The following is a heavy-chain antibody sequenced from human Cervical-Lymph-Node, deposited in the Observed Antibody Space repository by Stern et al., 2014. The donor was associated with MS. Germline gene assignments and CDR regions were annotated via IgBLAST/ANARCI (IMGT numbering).Heavy chain of an antibody. D-gene: IGHD4-17*01. V-gene: IGHV2-5*02. CDR3: AHNNLVSGDYVFDY. CDR2: IYWDDDK. J-gene: IGHJ4*02. CDR1: GFSLSTSGVG. Sequence: QVTLRESGPTLVKPTQTLTLMCTFSGFSLSTSGVGVGWIRQPPGKALEWLALIYWDDDKRYRPALKSRFTITKDTSKNQVVLTMTNLDPVDTATYYCAHNNLVSGDYVFDYWGQGTLVTVSS.